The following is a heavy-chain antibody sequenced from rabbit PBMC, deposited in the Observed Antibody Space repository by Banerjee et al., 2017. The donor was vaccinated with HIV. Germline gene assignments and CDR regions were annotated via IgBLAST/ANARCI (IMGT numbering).Heavy chain of an antibody. J-gene: IGHJ4*01. V-gene: IGHV1S40*01. CDR3: ARDGDL. CDR2: IYAGSSGST. CDR1: GFTLSSYW. Sequence: QSLEESGGDLVKPGASLTLTCTASGFTLSSYWMCWVRQAPGKGLEWIACIYAGSSGSTYYATWAKGRFTISKTSSTTVTLEMTSLTAADTATYFCARDGDLWGQGTLVTV.